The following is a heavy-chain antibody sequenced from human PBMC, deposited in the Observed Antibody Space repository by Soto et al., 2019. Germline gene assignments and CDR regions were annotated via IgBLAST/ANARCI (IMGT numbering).Heavy chain of an antibody. CDR2: IYYSGST. Sequence: QVQLQESGPGLVKPSETLSLTCTVSGGSISSYYWSWIRQPPGQGLEWIGYIYYSGSTNYNPSLKSRVTRSVDTSKNQFSLKLSSVTAADTAVYYCARVTNYYDSSGYYSLGAFDIWGQGTMVTVSS. J-gene: IGHJ3*02. CDR3: ARVTNYYDSSGYYSLGAFDI. D-gene: IGHD3-22*01. V-gene: IGHV4-59*01. CDR1: GGSISSYY.